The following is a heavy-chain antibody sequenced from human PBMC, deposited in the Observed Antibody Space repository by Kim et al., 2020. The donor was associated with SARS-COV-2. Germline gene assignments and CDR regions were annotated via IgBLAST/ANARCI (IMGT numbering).Heavy chain of an antibody. CDR3: ATVVRGVAGLWWGPTLWNDAFDI. Sequence: ASVKVSCKVSGYTLTELSMHWVRQAPGKGLEWMGGFDPEDGETIYAQKFQGRVTMTEDTSTDTAYMELSSLRSEDTAVYYCATVVRGVAGLWWGPTLWNDAFDIWGQGTMVTVSS. CDR1: GYTLTELS. CDR2: FDPEDGET. V-gene: IGHV1-24*01. J-gene: IGHJ3*02. D-gene: IGHD2-21*02.